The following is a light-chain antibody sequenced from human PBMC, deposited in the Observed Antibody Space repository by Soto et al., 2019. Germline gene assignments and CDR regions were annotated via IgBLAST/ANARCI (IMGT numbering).Light chain of an antibody. CDR2: GAS. J-gene: IGKJ2*01. CDR3: QQYGSSPYT. CDR1: QSVSNSY. V-gene: IGKV3-20*01. Sequence: IVLTQSPGTLSSSPGERATLSCPASQSVSNSYVAWYQQKPGQAPRLLIYGASSRATGIPDRFSGSESGTDFTLTISRLEPEDFAGYYCQQYGSSPYTFGQGTKLEIK.